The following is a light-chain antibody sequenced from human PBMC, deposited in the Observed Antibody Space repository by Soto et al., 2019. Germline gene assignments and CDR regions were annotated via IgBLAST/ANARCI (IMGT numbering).Light chain of an antibody. J-gene: IGLJ1*01. Sequence: QSVLTQPPSVAAAPGQKVTISCSGSNSNIGNNYVYWYQQFPGAAPKRLMYENAKRASGIPDRFSGSKSGTAATLAITGIQTGDEADYYCGTWYSGLSGFVFGTGTKVTVL. CDR1: NSNIGNNY. V-gene: IGLV1-51*02. CDR2: ENA. CDR3: GTWYSGLSGFV.